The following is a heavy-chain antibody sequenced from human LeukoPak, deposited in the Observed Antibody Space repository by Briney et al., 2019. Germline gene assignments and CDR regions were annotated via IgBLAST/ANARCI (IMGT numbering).Heavy chain of an antibody. CDR2: INHSGST. D-gene: IGHD6-13*01. J-gene: IGHJ1*01. CDR1: GGSFSGYY. V-gene: IGHV4-34*10. Sequence: SETLSLTCAVYGGSFSGYYWSWIRQPPGKGLEWIGEINHSGSTNYNPSLKSRVTMTRDTSTSTVYMELSSLRSEDTAVYYCARDLVGYSSSWGQGTLVTVSS. CDR3: ARDLVGYSSS.